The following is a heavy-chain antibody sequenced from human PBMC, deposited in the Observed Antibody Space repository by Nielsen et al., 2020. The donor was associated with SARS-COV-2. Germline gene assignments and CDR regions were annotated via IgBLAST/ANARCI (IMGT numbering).Heavy chain of an antibody. V-gene: IGHV3-30*18. Sequence: GESLKISCAASGFTFSSYGMHWVRQAPGKGLEWVAVISYDGSNKYYADSVKGRFTISRDNAKNSLYLQMNSLRAEDTALYYCAKDHRSGWDYFDYWGQGTLVTVSS. D-gene: IGHD1-26*01. CDR3: AKDHRSGWDYFDY. CDR2: ISYDGSNK. J-gene: IGHJ4*02. CDR1: GFTFSSYG.